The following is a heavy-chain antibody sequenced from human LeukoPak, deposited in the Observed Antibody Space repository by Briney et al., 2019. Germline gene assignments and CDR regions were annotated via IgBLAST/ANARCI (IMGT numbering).Heavy chain of an antibody. J-gene: IGHJ6*03. CDR1: GGSISSGGYY. D-gene: IGHD5-18*01. Sequence: SQTLSLTCTVSGGSISSGGYYWSWIRQPPGKGLEWIGYIYHSGSTYYNPSLKSRVTISVDRSKNQFSLKLSSVTAADTAVYYCARDSYGSYMDVWGKGTTVTVSS. CDR2: IYHSGST. CDR3: ARDSYGSYMDV. V-gene: IGHV4-30-2*01.